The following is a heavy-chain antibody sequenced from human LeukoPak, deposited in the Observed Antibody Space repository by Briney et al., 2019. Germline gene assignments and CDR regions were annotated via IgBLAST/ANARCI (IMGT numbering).Heavy chain of an antibody. V-gene: IGHV4-39*01. CDR1: GGSISSSSYY. J-gene: IGHJ4*02. CDR3: ARHDDTLRMGHFDY. Sequence: PSETLSLTCTVSGGSISSSSYYWGWIRQPPGKGLEWIGSIYYSGSTYYNPSLKSRVTISVDTSKNQFSLKLSSVTAADTAVYYCARHDDTLRMGHFDYWGQGTLVTVSS. CDR2: IYYSGST. D-gene: IGHD3-22*01.